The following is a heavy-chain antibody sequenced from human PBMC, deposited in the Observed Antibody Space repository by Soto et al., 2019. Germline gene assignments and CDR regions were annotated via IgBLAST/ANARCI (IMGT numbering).Heavy chain of an antibody. CDR2: IIPIFGTA. Sequence: SVKVSCKASGGTFSSYAIRWVRQAPGQGLEWMGGIIPIFGTANYAQKFQGRVTITADESTSTAYMELSSLRSEDTAVYYCARVDCGGGSCYLYYYYGMDVWGQGTTVTVSS. D-gene: IGHD2-15*01. CDR1: GGTFSSYA. CDR3: ARVDCGGGSCYLYYYYGMDV. J-gene: IGHJ6*02. V-gene: IGHV1-69*13.